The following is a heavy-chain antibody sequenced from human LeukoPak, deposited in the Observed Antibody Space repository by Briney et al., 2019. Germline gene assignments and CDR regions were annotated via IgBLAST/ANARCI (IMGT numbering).Heavy chain of an antibody. CDR3: AREPRDFYWSEV. J-gene: IGHJ4*02. CDR2: SHHSWST. V-gene: IGHV4-31*03. Sequence: PSQRLSLTCSVSGGLISICGYYWTWIRPYPGEDREWIEYSHHSWSTYYTPSLRSSVTISVGTSKNHFSLWLTAVTAADPAVYYCAREPRDFYWSEVWGQGTPVTVSS. CDR1: GGLISICGYY. D-gene: IGHD2-8*02.